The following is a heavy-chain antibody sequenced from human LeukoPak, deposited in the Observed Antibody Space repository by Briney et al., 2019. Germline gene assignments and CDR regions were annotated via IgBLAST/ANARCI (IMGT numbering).Heavy chain of an antibody. V-gene: IGHV3-21*01. CDR2: ISSSSSYI. CDR1: GFTFSSYS. D-gene: IGHD2-2*01. J-gene: IGHJ6*03. Sequence: GGSLRLSCAASGFTFSSYSMNWVRQAPGKGLEWVSSISSSSSYIYYADSVKGRFTISRDNAKNSLYLQMNSLRAEDTAVYYCARKSTSPYYYYYYMDVWGKGTTVTVSS. CDR3: ARKSTSPYYYYYYMDV.